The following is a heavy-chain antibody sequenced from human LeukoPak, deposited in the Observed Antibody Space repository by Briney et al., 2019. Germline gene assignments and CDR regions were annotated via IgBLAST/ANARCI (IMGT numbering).Heavy chain of an antibody. J-gene: IGHJ4*02. Sequence: GGSLRLSCAASGFTVSSNYMSWVRQAPGKGLEWVSVIYSGGSTYYADSVKGRFTISRDNSKNTLYLQMNSLRAEDTAVYYCARFNYGSGSFDYWGQGTLVTVSS. CDR1: GFTVSSNY. CDR2: IYSGGST. D-gene: IGHD3-10*01. CDR3: ARFNYGSGSFDY. V-gene: IGHV3-66*01.